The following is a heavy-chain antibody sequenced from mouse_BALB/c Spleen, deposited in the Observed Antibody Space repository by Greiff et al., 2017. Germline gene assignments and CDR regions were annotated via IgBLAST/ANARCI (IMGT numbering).Heavy chain of an antibody. D-gene: IGHD2-4*01. CDR1: GYTFTSYV. CDR3: ARWGFYDYDVGFAY. V-gene: IGHV1-14*01. CDR2: INPYNDGT. Sequence: EVQLQQSGPELVKPGASVKMSCKASGYTFTSYVMHWVKQKPGQGLEWIGYINPYNDGTKYNEKFKGKATLTSDKSSSTAYMELSSLTSEDSAVYYCARWGFYDYDVGFAYWGQGTLVTVSA. J-gene: IGHJ3*01.